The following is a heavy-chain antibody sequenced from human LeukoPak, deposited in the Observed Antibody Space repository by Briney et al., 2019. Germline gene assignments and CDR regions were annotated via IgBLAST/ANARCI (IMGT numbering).Heavy chain of an antibody. J-gene: IGHJ3*02. Sequence: GGSLTLSCAASGFTFSSYWMHWVRQAPGRGLVWVSRIKSDGTGTNYAESVKGRFTISRDNAKNTLYLQMNSLRAEDTAVYYCASVTVLGKRNAFDNWGRGTMVTVSS. D-gene: IGHD7-27*01. V-gene: IGHV3-74*01. CDR3: ASVTVLGKRNAFDN. CDR1: GFTFSSYW. CDR2: IKSDGTGT.